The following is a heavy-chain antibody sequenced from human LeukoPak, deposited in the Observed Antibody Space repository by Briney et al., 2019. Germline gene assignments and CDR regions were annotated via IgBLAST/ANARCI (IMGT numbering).Heavy chain of an antibody. CDR1: GGSISSYY. D-gene: IGHD1-26*01. CDR3: ARDSGDSGSYDY. J-gene: IGHJ4*02. V-gene: IGHV4-59*01. Sequence: SETLSLTCTVSGGSISSYYWSWIRQPPGKGLEWIGYIYYSGSTNYNPSLKSRVTISVDTSKNQFSLKLSSVTAADTAVYYCARDSGDSGSYDYWGQGTLVTVSS. CDR2: IYYSGST.